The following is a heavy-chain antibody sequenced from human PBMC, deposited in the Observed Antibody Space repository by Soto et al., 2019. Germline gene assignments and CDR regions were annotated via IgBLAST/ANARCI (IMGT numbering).Heavy chain of an antibody. CDR1: GGTFSSYA. Sequence: SVKVSCKASGGTFSSYAISWVRQAPGQGLEWMGGIIPIFGTANYAQKFQGRVTITADESTSTAYMELSSLRSEDTAVYYCARALVSSTSCSMGLGFDPWAREPWSPSPQ. CDR2: IIPIFGTA. CDR3: ARALVSSTSCSMGLGFDP. J-gene: IGHJ5*02. D-gene: IGHD2-2*01. V-gene: IGHV1-69*13.